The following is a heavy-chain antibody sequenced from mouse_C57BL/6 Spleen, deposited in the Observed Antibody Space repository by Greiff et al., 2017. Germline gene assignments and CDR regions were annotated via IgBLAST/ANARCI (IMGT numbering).Heavy chain of an antibody. D-gene: IGHD2-5*01. J-gene: IGHJ2*01. Sequence: VQLQQSGAELVKPGASVKISCKASGYAFRSYWLNWVQQRPGKGLEWIGQIYPGDGDTNYNGKFKGKATLTADKSSSTAYMQLSSLTSEDSAVYFCARETYYSNYDFDYWCQGTTRTVSS. CDR2: IYPGDGDT. CDR3: ARETYYSNYDFDY. CDR1: GYAFRSYW. V-gene: IGHV1-80*01.